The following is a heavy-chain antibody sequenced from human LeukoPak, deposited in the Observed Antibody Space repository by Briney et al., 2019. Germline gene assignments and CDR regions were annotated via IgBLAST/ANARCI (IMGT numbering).Heavy chain of an antibody. CDR3: ARGSKGPMVRGVISRIFDY. CDR1: GYTFTGYY. Sequence: ASVKVSCKASGYTFTGYYMHWVRQAPGQGLEWMGWMNPNSGNTGYAQKFQGRVTMTRNTSISTAYMELSSLRSEDTAVYYCARGSKGPMVRGVISRIFDYWGQGTLVTVSS. V-gene: IGHV1-8*02. J-gene: IGHJ4*02. D-gene: IGHD3-10*01. CDR2: MNPNSGNT.